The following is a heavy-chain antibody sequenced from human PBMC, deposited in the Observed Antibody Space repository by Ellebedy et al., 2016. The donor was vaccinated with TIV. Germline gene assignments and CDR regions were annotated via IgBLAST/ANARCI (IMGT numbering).Heavy chain of an antibody. V-gene: IGHV5-51*01. Sequence: ASVKVSCKGSGYSFTTYWIGWVRQMPGKGLEWMGVIYPGGSDIKYGLSFQGQVTISADKSISTAYLEWSSLKASDTAIYYCATISTGWYYVYAADVWGQGTTVAVSS. D-gene: IGHD6-19*01. CDR1: GYSFTTYW. CDR3: ATISTGWYYVYAADV. J-gene: IGHJ6*02. CDR2: IYPGGSDI.